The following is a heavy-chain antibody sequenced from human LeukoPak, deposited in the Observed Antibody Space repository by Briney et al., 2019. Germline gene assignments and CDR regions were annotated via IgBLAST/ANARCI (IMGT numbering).Heavy chain of an antibody. Sequence: GGSLRLSCAASGFTFSSYSMNWVRQAPGKGLEWVSSISSSSSYIYYADSVKGRFTISRDNAKNSLYLQMNSLRAEDTAVYYCARDLGYCSGGSCYEVAIGYWGQGTLVTVSS. CDR1: GFTFSSYS. CDR3: ARDLGYCSGGSCYEVAIGY. CDR2: ISSSSSYI. V-gene: IGHV3-21*04. D-gene: IGHD2-15*01. J-gene: IGHJ4*02.